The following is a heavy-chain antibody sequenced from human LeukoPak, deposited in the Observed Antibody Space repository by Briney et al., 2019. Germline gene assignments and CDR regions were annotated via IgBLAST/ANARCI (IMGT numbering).Heavy chain of an antibody. V-gene: IGHV4-4*07. D-gene: IGHD1-26*01. Sequence: SETLSLTCTVSGVSISSYYWSWIRQPAAKGLDWIGRIYTSGSTNYNPSLKSRVTMSVDTSKNQFSLKLSSVTAADTAVYYCASAPTGYSGSYYFDYWGQGTLVTVSS. CDR3: ASAPTGYSGSYYFDY. CDR2: IYTSGST. CDR1: GVSISSYY. J-gene: IGHJ4*02.